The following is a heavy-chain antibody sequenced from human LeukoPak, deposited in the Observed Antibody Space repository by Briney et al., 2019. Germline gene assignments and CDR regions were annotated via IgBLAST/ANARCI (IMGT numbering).Heavy chain of an antibody. CDR2: INHSGST. CDR3: ARTPRSRFTFGGVIARNPFDY. J-gene: IGHJ4*02. CDR1: GGSFSGYY. Sequence: PSETLSLTCAVYGGSFSGYYWSWIRQPPGKGLEWIGEINHSGSTNYNPSLKSRVTISVDTSKNQFSLKLSSVTAADTAVYYCARTPRSRFTFGGVIARNPFDYWGQGTLVTVSS. V-gene: IGHV4-34*01. D-gene: IGHD3-16*02.